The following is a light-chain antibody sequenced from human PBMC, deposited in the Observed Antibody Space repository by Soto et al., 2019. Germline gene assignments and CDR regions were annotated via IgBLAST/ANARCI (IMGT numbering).Light chain of an antibody. J-gene: IGKJ5*01. V-gene: IGKV3-20*01. Sequence: ESVLTQSPGTLSLSPGEGATLSCRASQSVSSSFLAWYQQKPGQAPRLLIYGASSRATGIPDRFSGTGSETDFTLTISRLEPEDFAVYYCQQYDNSPITFGQGTRLE. CDR2: GAS. CDR3: QQYDNSPIT. CDR1: QSVSSSF.